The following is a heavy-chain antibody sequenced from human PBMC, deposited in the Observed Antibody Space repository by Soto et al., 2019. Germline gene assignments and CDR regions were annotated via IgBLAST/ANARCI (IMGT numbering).Heavy chain of an antibody. CDR3: AKFARSGWNYYYGMDV. CDR2: ISWNSGSI. J-gene: IGHJ6*02. V-gene: IGHV3-9*01. CDR1: GFTFDDYA. Sequence: EVQLVESGGGLVQPGRSLRLSCAASGFTFDDYAMHWVRQAPGKGLEWVSGISWNSGSIGYADSVKGRFTISRDNAKNSLYLQMNSLRAEDTALYYCAKFARSGWNYYYGMDVWGQGTTVTVSS. D-gene: IGHD6-19*01.